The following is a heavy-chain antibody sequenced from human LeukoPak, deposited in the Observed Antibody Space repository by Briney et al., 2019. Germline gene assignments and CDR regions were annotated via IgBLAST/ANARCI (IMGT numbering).Heavy chain of an antibody. CDR2: INHSGST. D-gene: IGHD6-13*01. CDR1: GGSFSGYY. CDR3: ARGFIAAARNNWFDP. J-gene: IGHJ5*02. Sequence: SETLSLTYAVYGGSFSGYYWSWIRQPPGKGLEWIGEINHSGSTNYNPSLKSRVTISVDTSKNQFSLKLSSVTAADTAVYYCARGFIAAARNNWFDPWGQGTLVTVSS. V-gene: IGHV4-34*01.